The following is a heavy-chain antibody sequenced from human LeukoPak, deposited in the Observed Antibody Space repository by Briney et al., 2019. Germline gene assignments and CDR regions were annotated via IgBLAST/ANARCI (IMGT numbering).Heavy chain of an antibody. V-gene: IGHV4-34*01. D-gene: IGHD5-24*01. CDR3: SRGTDAYKCGNS. J-gene: IGHJ4*02. Sequence: XXLTCAVYGGSFSGYYWTWIRQPPGKGLEWLGEIHYSGRINYNPSLKSRVTISEDTSNNHFSLKMNSVTAADTAVYYCSRGTDAYKCGNSWGQGTLVTVSS. CDR2: IHYSGRI. CDR1: GGSFSGYY.